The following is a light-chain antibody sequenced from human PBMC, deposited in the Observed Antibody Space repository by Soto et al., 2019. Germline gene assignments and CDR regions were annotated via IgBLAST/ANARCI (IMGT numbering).Light chain of an antibody. CDR3: ASWDDTLQGRV. CDR2: SDN. J-gene: IGLJ3*02. V-gene: IGLV1-44*01. Sequence: QSVLTQPPSASGTPGQRVTIYCSGSSSSIGGNIVLWYQQVPGTAPKFLIYSDNERPSGVPDRFSASKSGTSASLAISGLQSEDEADYYCASWDDTLQGRVFGGGTKVTVL. CDR1: SSSIGGNI.